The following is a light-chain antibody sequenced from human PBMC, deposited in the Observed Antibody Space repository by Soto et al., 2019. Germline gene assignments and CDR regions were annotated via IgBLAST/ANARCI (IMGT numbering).Light chain of an antibody. V-gene: IGKV1-9*01. J-gene: IGKJ4*01. CDR1: QGISSY. CDR3: QQLNSYSLT. Sequence: DIQLTQSPSFLSASVGDRVTITCRASQGISSYLVWYQQKPGKAPKLLIYAASTLQSGVPSRFSGSASGTEFTLTISSLQPEDFASYYCQQLNSYSLTFGGGTKVEIK. CDR2: AAS.